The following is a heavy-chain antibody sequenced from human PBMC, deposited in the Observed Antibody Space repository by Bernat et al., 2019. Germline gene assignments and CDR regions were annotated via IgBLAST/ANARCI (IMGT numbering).Heavy chain of an antibody. D-gene: IGHD2-15*01. J-gene: IGHJ4*02. Sequence: QVQLVQSGAEVKKPGASVKVSCDASGGTFSSYAISWVRQAPGQGLEWMGRIIPILGIANYAKKFQGRVTITADNCTRTAYVELSSVRCEDTAVNHCVRAQAASPYHYWGEGTLLTASS. V-gene: IGHV1-69*04. CDR3: VRAQAASPYHY. CDR2: IIPILGIA. CDR1: GGTFSSYA.